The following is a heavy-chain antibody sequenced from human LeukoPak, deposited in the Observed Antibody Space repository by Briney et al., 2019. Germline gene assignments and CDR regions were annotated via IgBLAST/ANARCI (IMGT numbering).Heavy chain of an antibody. D-gene: IGHD6-6*01. J-gene: IGHJ4*02. CDR1: GFTFSTYA. V-gene: IGHV3-23*01. Sequence: PGGSLRLSCAPSGFTFSTYAMTWVRQAPGKGLEWVSSISGSGRSTYYADSVKGRFTVSRDNSRNTLFLQMNSLRVEETAVYYCAKILADSSSGYWGQGTLVTVSS. CDR3: AKILADSSSGY. CDR2: ISGSGRST.